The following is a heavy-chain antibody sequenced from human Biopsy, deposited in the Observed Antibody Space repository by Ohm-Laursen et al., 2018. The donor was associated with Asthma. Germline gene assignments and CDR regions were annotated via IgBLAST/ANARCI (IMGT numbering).Heavy chain of an antibody. CDR3: VRHQYSSSWSTFDY. D-gene: IGHD3-22*01. V-gene: IGHV4-39*01. CDR2: MYHRGSP. J-gene: IGHJ4*02. Sequence: GTLSLTCSVSGGSITSSSYYWGWIRQPPGKGMEWIGSMYHRGSPSYHPSLKSRSTISVDTSKNQLSLKMSSVSAADTAVYFCVRHQYSSSWSTFDYWGQGALVTVSS. CDR1: GGSITSSSYY.